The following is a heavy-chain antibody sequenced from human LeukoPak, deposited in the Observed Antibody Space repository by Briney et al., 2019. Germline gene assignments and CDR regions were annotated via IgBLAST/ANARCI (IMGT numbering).Heavy chain of an antibody. CDR2: INAGNGNT. CDR3: ARDSLGYYYGSGSYGWFDP. Sequence: ASVTVSCKASGYTFTSYAMHWVRQAPGQRLEWMGWINAGNGNTKYSQKFQGRVTITRDTSASTAYMELSSLRSEDTAVYYCARDSLGYYYGSGSYGWFDPWGQGTLVTVSS. CDR1: GYTFTSYA. V-gene: IGHV1-3*01. D-gene: IGHD3-10*01. J-gene: IGHJ5*02.